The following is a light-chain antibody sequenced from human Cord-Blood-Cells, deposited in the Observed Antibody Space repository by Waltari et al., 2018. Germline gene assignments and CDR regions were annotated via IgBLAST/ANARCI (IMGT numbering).Light chain of an antibody. CDR1: SSDVGGYNY. CDR3: CSYAGSNWV. CDR2: DVS. V-gene: IGLV2-11*01. Sequence: PGQSVTISCTGTSSDVGGYNYVSWYQQHPGKAPKLMIYDVSKRPSGVPDRFSGSKSGNTASLTISGLQAEDEADYYCCSYAGSNWVFGGGTKLTVL. J-gene: IGLJ3*02.